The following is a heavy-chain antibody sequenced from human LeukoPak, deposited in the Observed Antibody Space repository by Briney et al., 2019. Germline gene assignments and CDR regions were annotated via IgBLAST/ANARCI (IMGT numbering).Heavy chain of an antibody. CDR1: GFTFSSYS. V-gene: IGHV3-21*01. CDR3: ARVGTGTTTYYFDY. CDR2: ISSSSSSYI. J-gene: IGHJ4*02. D-gene: IGHD1-7*01. Sequence: PGGSLRLSCAASGFTFSSYSMNWVRQAPGKGLEWVSSISSSSSSYIYYPDSVKGRFTISRDNAKNSLYLQMNSLRAEDTAVYYCARVGTGTTTYYFDYWGQGTLVTVSS.